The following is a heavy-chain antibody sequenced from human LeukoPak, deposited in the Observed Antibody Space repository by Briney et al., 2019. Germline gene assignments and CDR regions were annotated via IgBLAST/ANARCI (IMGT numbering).Heavy chain of an antibody. V-gene: IGHV2-5*01. J-gene: IGHJ4*02. D-gene: IGHD3-3*01. Sequence: SGPTLVNPTQTLTLTCTFSGFSLSTRGVGVGWIRQPPGKALEWLSLIYWNEDKRYSPSLKSRLTIPKATSKNQVVLTMTNMDPVDTATYYCAHSPGITIFGVVILDFDYWGQGTLVTVSS. CDR1: GFSLSTRGVG. CDR2: IYWNEDK. CDR3: AHSPGITIFGVVILDFDY.